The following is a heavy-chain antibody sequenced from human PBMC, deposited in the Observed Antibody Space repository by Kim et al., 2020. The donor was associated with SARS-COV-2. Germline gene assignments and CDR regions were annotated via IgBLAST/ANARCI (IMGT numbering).Heavy chain of an antibody. V-gene: IGHV4-34*10. Sequence: SETLSLTCAVSGGSLSDFYWSWIRQRPGKGLEWIGEINLGGRTTDSWSFRSRITISIDSSRNQFSLKLRSLTVADTATYFCARHNGATNLVYSFYGLDVCGPETAVFVAS. CDR1: GGSLSDFY. D-gene: IGHD2-21*01. CDR3: ARHNGATNLVYSFYGLDV. CDR2: INLGGRT. J-gene: IGHJ6*02.